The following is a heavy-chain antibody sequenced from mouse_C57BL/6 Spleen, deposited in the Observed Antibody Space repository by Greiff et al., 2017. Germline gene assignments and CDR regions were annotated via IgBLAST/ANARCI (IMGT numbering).Heavy chain of an antibody. CDR1: GFTFSDAW. Sequence: DVKLVESGGGLVQPGGSMKLSCAASGFTFSDAWMDWVRQSPEKGLEWVAEIRNKANNHATYYAESVKGRFTISRDDSKSSVYLQMNSLRAEDTGIYYCTATTVVATRYFDVWGTGTTVTVSS. CDR3: TATTVVATRYFDV. CDR2: IRNKANNHAT. D-gene: IGHD1-1*01. V-gene: IGHV6-6*01. J-gene: IGHJ1*03.